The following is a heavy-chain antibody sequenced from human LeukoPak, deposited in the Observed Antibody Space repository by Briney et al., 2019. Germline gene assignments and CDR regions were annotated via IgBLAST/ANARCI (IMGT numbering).Heavy chain of an antibody. CDR3: AKALLTAVTITTLFCYFDY. CDR2: ISGSGGST. CDR1: GFTFSSYA. Sequence: PGGSLRLSCAASGFTFSSYAMSWVRQAPGKGLEWVSAISGSGGSTYYADSVKGRFTISRDNSKNTLYLQMNSLRAEDTAVYYCAKALLTAVTITTLFCYFDYWGQGTLVTVSS. V-gene: IGHV3-23*01. J-gene: IGHJ4*02. D-gene: IGHD4-17*01.